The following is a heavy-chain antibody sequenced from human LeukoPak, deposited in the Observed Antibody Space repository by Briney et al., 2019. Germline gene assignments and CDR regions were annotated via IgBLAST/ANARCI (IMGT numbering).Heavy chain of an antibody. D-gene: IGHD4-17*01. Sequence: GGSLRLSCAASGFTFSSYGMSWVRQAPGKGLEWVSAISGSGGSTYYADSVKGRFTISRDNSKNTLYLQMNSLRAEDTAVYYCAKLTHATVTTFSGVGAIDYWGQGTLVTVSS. CDR1: GFTFSSYG. CDR2: ISGSGGST. J-gene: IGHJ4*02. CDR3: AKLTHATVTTFSGVGAIDY. V-gene: IGHV3-23*01.